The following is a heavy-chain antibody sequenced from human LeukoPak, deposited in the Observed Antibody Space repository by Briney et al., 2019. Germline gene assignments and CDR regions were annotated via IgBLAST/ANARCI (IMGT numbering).Heavy chain of an antibody. CDR2: ISSSSSTI. Sequence: PGGSLRLSCAASGFTFSSYSMNWVRQAPGKGLEWVSYISSSSSTIYYADSVKGRFTISRDNAKNSLYLQMNSLRAEDTAVYYCARDLDNWNDVAFDIWGQGTMVTVSS. D-gene: IGHD1-1*01. CDR3: ARDLDNWNDVAFDI. J-gene: IGHJ3*02. V-gene: IGHV3-48*01. CDR1: GFTFSSYS.